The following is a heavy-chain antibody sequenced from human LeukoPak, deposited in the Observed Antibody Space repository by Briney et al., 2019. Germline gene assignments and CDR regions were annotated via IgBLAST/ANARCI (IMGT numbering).Heavy chain of an antibody. CDR3: ARRPYYYDSSGSGKYNWFDP. V-gene: IGHV1-18*01. CDR1: GYTFTSYG. J-gene: IGHJ5*02. Sequence: ASVKVSCKASGYTFTSYGISWVRQAPGQGLEWMGWISAYNGNTNYAQKLQGRVTMTTDTSTSTVYMELRSLRSDDTAVYYCARRPYYYDSSGSGKYNWFDPWGQGTLVTVSS. D-gene: IGHD3-22*01. CDR2: ISAYNGNT.